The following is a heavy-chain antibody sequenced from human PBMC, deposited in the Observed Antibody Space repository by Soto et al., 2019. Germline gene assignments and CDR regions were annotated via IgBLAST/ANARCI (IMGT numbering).Heavy chain of an antibody. V-gene: IGHV3-30*18. Sequence: GGSVRLSCAASGFTFSSYGMHWVRQAPGKGLEWVAVMSYDGSNKYYADSVKGRFTISRDNSKNTLYLQMNSLRAEDTAVYYCAKEAWDIVVVPAATAPDYWGQGTLVTVS. CDR1: GFTFSSYG. CDR3: AKEAWDIVVVPAATAPDY. J-gene: IGHJ4*02. CDR2: MSYDGSNK. D-gene: IGHD2-2*01.